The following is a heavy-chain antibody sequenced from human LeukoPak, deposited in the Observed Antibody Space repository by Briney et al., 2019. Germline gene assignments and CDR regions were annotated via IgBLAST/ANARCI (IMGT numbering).Heavy chain of an antibody. Sequence: PSETLSLTCTVSGGSVSSGSYYWSWIRQPPGKGLEWIGYIYYSGSTNYNPSLKSRVTISVYTSKNQFSLQLRSVTAADTAVYFCARAPSARSSSPYYFAYWGQGTLVTVSS. CDR2: IYYSGST. V-gene: IGHV4-61*01. D-gene: IGHD6-6*01. CDR3: ARAPSARSSSPYYFAY. J-gene: IGHJ4*02. CDR1: GGSVSSGSYY.